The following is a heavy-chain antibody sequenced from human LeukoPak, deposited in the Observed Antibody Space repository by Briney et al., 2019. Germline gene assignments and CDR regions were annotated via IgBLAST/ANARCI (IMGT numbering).Heavy chain of an antibody. CDR3: ARIYFGALVGGMDV. CDR1: GYTFTNYA. J-gene: IGHJ6*02. V-gene: IGHV7-4-1*02. D-gene: IGHD3-10*01. CDR2: INTNTGNP. Sequence: ASVKVSCKASGYTFTNYAMNWVRQVPGQGLEWVGWINTNTGNPTYAQGFTGRFVFSLDTSVSTAYLQISSLKTEDTAVYYCARIYFGALVGGMDVWGQGTTITVSS.